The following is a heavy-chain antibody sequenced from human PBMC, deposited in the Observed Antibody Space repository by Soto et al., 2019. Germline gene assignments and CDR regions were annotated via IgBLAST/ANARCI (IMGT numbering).Heavy chain of an antibody. CDR1: GYTFTSYG. J-gene: IGHJ3*02. V-gene: IGHV1-18*01. Sequence: ASVKVSCKASGYTFTSYGISWVRQAPGQGLEWMGWISAYNGNTNYAQKLQGRVTMTTDTSTSTAYMELRSLRSDDTAVYYCARDIAYYDSSEDAFYMWLQGTRRTVSS. CDR3: ARDIAYYDSSEDAFYM. D-gene: IGHD3-22*01. CDR2: ISAYNGNT.